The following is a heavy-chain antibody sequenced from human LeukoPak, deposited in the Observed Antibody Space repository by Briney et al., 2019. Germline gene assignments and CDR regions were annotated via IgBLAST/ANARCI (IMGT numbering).Heavy chain of an antibody. CDR3: AKDDDWGRYKH. CDR1: GFTFSSHG. V-gene: IGHV3-23*01. J-gene: IGHJ1*01. CDR2: ISPSGGIT. Sequence: GGSLRLSCAASGFTFSSHGMNWVRQAPGKGLEWVSGISPSGGITYYTDSVKGRFTISRDNSRNTQSLQMNSLRAEDTAVYYCAKDDDWGRYKHWGQGTLVTVSS. D-gene: IGHD3-16*01.